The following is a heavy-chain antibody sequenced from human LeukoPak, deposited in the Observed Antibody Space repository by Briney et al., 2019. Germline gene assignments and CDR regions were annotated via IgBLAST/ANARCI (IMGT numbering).Heavy chain of an antibody. CDR1: GFTFSGHA. CDR2: ILHDGSYQ. CDR3: LPELGAKNYFDY. D-gene: IGHD1-14*01. J-gene: IGHJ4*02. V-gene: IGHV3-30*03. Sequence: PGMSLRLSCAASGFTFSGHAMHWVRQAPGKGLELLAYILHDGSYQYHVDSVKGRFTVSRDNSKNTLYLQMNSLSAEDSAVYYCLPELGAKNYFDYWGQGTLVTVSS.